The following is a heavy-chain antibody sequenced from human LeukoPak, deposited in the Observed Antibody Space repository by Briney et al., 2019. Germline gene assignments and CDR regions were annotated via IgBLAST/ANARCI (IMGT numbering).Heavy chain of an antibody. J-gene: IGHJ4*02. CDR2: IYSGGST. CDR3: ARNLNYYDSSAYDY. V-gene: IGHV3-53*01. D-gene: IGHD3-22*01. Sequence: GGSLRLSCAASGFTVSSKYMSWVSQAPGKGLEGVSIIYSGGSTYYTDSVTGRFTISRDSSKNTLYLQMNSLRAEDTAVYYCARNLNYYDSSAYDYWGQGTLVTVSS. CDR1: GFTVSSKY.